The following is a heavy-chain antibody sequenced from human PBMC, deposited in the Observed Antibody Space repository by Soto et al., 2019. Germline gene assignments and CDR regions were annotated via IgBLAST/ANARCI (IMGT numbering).Heavy chain of an antibody. V-gene: IGHV3-9*01. CDR1: GFTFDEHS. Sequence: EVRLVESGGGFVQPGRSLRLSCTVSGFTFDEHSMHWVRQAPGKGLEWVSGINYNGGRVAYVDSMRGRFTIARDNANNSLFLQMNSLRPEDTGLYFCSKGRPRYSGLDTDFDAWGQGTPVTVSS. CDR2: INYNGGRV. CDR3: SKGRPRYSGLDTDFDA. D-gene: IGHD5-12*01. J-gene: IGHJ4*02.